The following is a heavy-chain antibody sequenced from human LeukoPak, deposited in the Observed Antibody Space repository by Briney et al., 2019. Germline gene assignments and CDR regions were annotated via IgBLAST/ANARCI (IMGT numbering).Heavy chain of an antibody. J-gene: IGHJ5*02. CDR1: GGSISSGSYY. D-gene: IGHD2-2*02. CDR3: ARGGFLVLYHFDP. Sequence: PSQTLSLTCTVSGGSISSGSYYWSWIRQPAGKGLEWIGRIHRSGSTAYNPSVKSRVTISVDTSKNQFSLKLNSVTAADAAVYYCARGGFLVLYHFDPWGQGTLVTVSS. CDR2: IHRSGST. V-gene: IGHV4-61*02.